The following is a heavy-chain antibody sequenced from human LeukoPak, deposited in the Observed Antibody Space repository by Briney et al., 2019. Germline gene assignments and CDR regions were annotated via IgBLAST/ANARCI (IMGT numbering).Heavy chain of an antibody. J-gene: IGHJ4*02. CDR2: IYPGDSDT. Sequence: GESLKISCKGSGYSFTSYWIAWVRQMPGKGLEGMGIIYPGDSDTRYSPSFQGQVTISADKSISTAYLQWSSLKASDTAMYYCATHSGSYFYYFDNWGQGTLVTVSS. CDR3: ATHSGSYFYYFDN. CDR1: GYSFTSYW. D-gene: IGHD1-26*01. V-gene: IGHV5-51*01.